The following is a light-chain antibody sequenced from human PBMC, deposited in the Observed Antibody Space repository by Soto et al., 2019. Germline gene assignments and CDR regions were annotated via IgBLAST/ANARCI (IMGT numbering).Light chain of an antibody. CDR3: SLYAGISTDV. V-gene: IGLV2-23*01. Sequence: QSALTQPASVSGSPGQSITISCTGTSSDVGTYKLVSWYQQYPGKAPKLRISEDTKRPSGVSDRFSGSKSGNTASLTSSGLQAEDEAEYYCSLYAGISTDVFGTGTKLTVL. CDR2: EDT. J-gene: IGLJ1*01. CDR1: SSDVGTYKL.